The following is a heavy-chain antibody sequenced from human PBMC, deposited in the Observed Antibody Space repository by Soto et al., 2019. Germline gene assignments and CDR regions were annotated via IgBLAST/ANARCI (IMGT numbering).Heavy chain of an antibody. CDR1: GFTVSSNY. Sequence: GGSLRLSCAASGFTVSSNYMSWVRQAPGKGLEWVSVIYSGGSTYYADSVKGRFTISRDNSKNTLYLQMNSLRAEDTAVYYCARDRREVVVAADRYYYYGMDVWGQGTTVTVSS. CDR2: IYSGGST. CDR3: ARDRREVVVAADRYYYYGMDV. J-gene: IGHJ6*02. D-gene: IGHD2-15*01. V-gene: IGHV3-53*01.